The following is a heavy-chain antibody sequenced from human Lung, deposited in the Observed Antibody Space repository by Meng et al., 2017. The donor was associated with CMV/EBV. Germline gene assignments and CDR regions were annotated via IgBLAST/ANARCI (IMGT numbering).Heavy chain of an antibody. Sequence: QVQLVQSGAEVKKPGASVKVSCKTSGYTFTGYYTHWVRQAPGQGLEWMGRINPKSGATDYAQKFQGRVTLTRDTSINTAYMELNRLTSDDTAVYYCARFGEVIDYWGQGTLVTVS. CDR1: GYTFTGYY. D-gene: IGHD3-10*01. J-gene: IGHJ4*02. V-gene: IGHV1-2*06. CDR2: INPKSGAT. CDR3: ARFGEVIDY.